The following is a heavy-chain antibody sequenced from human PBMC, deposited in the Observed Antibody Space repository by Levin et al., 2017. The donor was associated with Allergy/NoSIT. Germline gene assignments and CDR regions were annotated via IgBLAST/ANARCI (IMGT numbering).Heavy chain of an antibody. V-gene: IGHV4-34*01. J-gene: IGHJ6*02. D-gene: IGHD3-10*01. Sequence: SQTLSLTCAVYGGSFSGYYWSWIRQPPGKGLEWIGEINHSGSTNYNPSLKSRVTISVDTSKNQFSLKLSSVTAADTAVYYCARVSMVRGALYYYYYGMDVWGQGTTVTVSS. CDR2: INHSGST. CDR1: GGSFSGYY. CDR3: ARVSMVRGALYYYYYGMDV.